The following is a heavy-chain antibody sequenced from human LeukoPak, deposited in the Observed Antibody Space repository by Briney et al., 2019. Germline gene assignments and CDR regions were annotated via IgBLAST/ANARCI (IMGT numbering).Heavy chain of an antibody. V-gene: IGHV4-59*01. J-gene: IGHJ4*02. CDR3: AREGMAAAGTAGSYFDY. CDR1: GGSISSYY. Sequence: RPSETLSLTCTVSGGSISSYYWSWIRQPPGKGLEWIGYIYYSGSTNYNPSLKSRVTISVDTSKNQFSLKLSSVTAADTAVYYCAREGMAAAGTAGSYFDYWGQGTLVTVSS. D-gene: IGHD6-13*01. CDR2: IYYSGST.